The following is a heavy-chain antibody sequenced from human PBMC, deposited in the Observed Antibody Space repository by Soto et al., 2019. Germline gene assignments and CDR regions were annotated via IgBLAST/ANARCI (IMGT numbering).Heavy chain of an antibody. Sequence: QVQLVQSGADVKKPGSSVKISCTASGAAFSNYTFTWVRRAPGQGLEWVGRVIPLLDASNYAEKFQDRVTISADRSTSTVYMELSGLRSEDSAIYYCASRKSQMSQDRMGFYYYMDVWGKGTTVTVS. V-gene: IGHV1-69*08. J-gene: IGHJ6*03. D-gene: IGHD2-8*01. CDR1: GAAFSNYT. CDR2: VIPLLDAS. CDR3: ASRKSQMSQDRMGFYYYMDV.